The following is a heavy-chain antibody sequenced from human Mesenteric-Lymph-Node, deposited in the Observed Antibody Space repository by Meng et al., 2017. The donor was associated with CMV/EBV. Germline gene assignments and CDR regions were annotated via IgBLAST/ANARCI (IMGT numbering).Heavy chain of an antibody. D-gene: IGHD3-10*01. V-gene: IGHV4-34*01. Sequence: SETLSLTCAVYGGSFSGYYWSWIRQPPGKGLEWIGEINHSESTNYNPSLKSRVTISVDTSKNQFSLKLSSVTAADTAVYYCARRYDSGKYYFDHWGQGTLVTVSS. CDR2: INHSEST. CDR1: GGSFSGYY. J-gene: IGHJ4*02. CDR3: ARRYDSGKYYFDH.